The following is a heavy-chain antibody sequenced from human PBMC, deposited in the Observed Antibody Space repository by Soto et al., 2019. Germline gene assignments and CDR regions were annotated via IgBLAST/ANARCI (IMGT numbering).Heavy chain of an antibody. J-gene: IGHJ4*02. V-gene: IGHV1-8*01. CDR1: GYSFTSLD. D-gene: IGHD1-26*01. Sequence: GASVKVSCKASGYSFTSLDINWVRQTDGQGLEWMGWMQPSTGRTGYAQKFQGRVTMTRDTSINTAYMELTTLTSDDPAFYYCARGVSAGVDYWGQGTLVTVSS. CDR2: MQPSTGRT. CDR3: ARGVSAGVDY.